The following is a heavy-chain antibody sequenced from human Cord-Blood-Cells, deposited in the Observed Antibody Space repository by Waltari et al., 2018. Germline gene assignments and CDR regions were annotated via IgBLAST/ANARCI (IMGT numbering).Heavy chain of an antibody. J-gene: IGHJ2*01. CDR1: GYTFTSYA. D-gene: IGHD7-27*01. Sequence: QVQLVQSGAEVKKPGASVKVSCKASGYTFTSYAMHWVRQAPGQRLEWKGWINAGNGNTKYSQKFQGRVTITRDTSASTAYMELSSLRSEDTAVYYCARELTGDWYFDLWGRGTLVTVSS. CDR3: ARELTGDWYFDL. V-gene: IGHV1-3*01. CDR2: INAGNGNT.